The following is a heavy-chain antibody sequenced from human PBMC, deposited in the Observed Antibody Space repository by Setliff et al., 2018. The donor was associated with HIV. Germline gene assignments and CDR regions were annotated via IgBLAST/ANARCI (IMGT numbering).Heavy chain of an antibody. J-gene: IGHJ4*02. CDR3: ARGGDWTLDY. V-gene: IGHV4-34*01. D-gene: IGHD2-21*02. CDR2: INPSEST. Sequence: KTSETLSLTCAVYGGSFSNHYWTWIRQPPGKGLEWIGEINPSESTHYNPSLKSRVTISVDTSKNQFSLILTSVTAADTAVYYCARGGDWTLDYWGQGTLVTVSS. CDR1: GGSFSNHY.